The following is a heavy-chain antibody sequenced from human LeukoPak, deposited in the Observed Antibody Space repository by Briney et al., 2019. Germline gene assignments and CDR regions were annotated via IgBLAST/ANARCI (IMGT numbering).Heavy chain of an antibody. J-gene: IGHJ4*02. CDR1: GGSISGTNYY. V-gene: IGHV4-30-4*01. CDR3: ARAERPWELLDY. Sequence: SQTLSLTCTVSGGSISGTNYYWIWIRQPPGKGLEWLGYINYSGSTYYNPSLKSRLLISVDTSKRQFSVRLTSVTAADTAVYYCARAERPWELLDYWGQGALVTVSS. CDR2: INYSGST. D-gene: IGHD1-26*01.